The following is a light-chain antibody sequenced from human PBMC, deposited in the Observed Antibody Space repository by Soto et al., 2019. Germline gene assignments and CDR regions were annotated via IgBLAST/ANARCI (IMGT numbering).Light chain of an antibody. CDR1: QSISSY. Sequence: DIQMTQSPSSLSASVGDRVTITCRASQSISSYLNWYQQKPGKDPKLLIYAASSLKSGVPSRFSGSGSGTDFTLTISSLQPEDFATYYCQQSYSTPVFGQGTKLEIK. J-gene: IGKJ2*01. V-gene: IGKV1-39*01. CDR3: QQSYSTPV. CDR2: AAS.